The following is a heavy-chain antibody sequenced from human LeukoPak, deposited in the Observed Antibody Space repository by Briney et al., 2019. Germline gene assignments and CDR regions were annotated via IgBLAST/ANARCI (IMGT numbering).Heavy chain of an antibody. CDR3: ARDNDYVWGSSFDY. CDR2: INPNSGGT. D-gene: IGHD3-16*01. CDR1: GYTFTGYY. Sequence: GASVKVSCKASGYTFTGYYMHWVRQAPGQGLEWMGWINPNSGGTNYAQKFQGRVTMTRDTSISTAYMELSRLRSDDTAVYYCARDNDYVWGSSFDYWGQGTLVTVSS. V-gene: IGHV1-2*02. J-gene: IGHJ4*02.